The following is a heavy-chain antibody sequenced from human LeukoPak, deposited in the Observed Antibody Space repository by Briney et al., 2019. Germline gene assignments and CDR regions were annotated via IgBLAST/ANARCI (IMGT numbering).Heavy chain of an antibody. Sequence: GGSLRLSCVASGFTFSNYGMHWVRQAPGKGLEWDSVIYSGGSTFYADSVKGRFTISRDNSENTLFLQMHSLRAEDTAVYYCARGAIFVGGVGAQDYWGQGTLVTVSS. V-gene: IGHV3-53*01. CDR3: ARGAIFVGGVGAQDY. D-gene: IGHD1-26*01. CDR1: GFTFSNYG. CDR2: IYSGGST. J-gene: IGHJ4*02.